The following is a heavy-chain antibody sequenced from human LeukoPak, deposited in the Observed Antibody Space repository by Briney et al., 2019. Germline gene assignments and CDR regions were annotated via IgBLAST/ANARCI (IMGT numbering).Heavy chain of an antibody. J-gene: IGHJ4*02. D-gene: IGHD6-19*01. Sequence: GGSLRLSCAASGFTVSSHYMNWVRQAPGKGLQWVSVLYSDGTTYYADSVKGRFTISRDNSRSTLYLQMNSLRAEDTAVYYCARGDGSGWFIFDYWGQGTLVTVSS. CDR1: GFTVSSHY. CDR3: ARGDGSGWFIFDY. CDR2: LYSDGTT. V-gene: IGHV3-66*01.